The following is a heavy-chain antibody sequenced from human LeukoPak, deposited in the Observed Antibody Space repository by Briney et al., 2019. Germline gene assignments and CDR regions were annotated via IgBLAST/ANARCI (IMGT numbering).Heavy chain of an antibody. D-gene: IGHD7-27*01. CDR2: INPDGSST. V-gene: IGHV3-74*01. CDR3: DY. Sequence: GGSLRLSCAASGFIFSSYWIHWVRQAPGKGLVWVSRINPDGSSTTYADSVRGRFTISRDNAKNRLYLQMDSLYCATDLTGEEDYWGQGTLVTVSS. J-gene: IGHJ4*02. CDR1: GFIFSSYW.